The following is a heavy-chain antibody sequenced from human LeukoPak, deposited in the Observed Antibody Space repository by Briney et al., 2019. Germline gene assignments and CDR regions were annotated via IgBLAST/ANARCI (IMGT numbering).Heavy chain of an antibody. V-gene: IGHV4-39*07. J-gene: IGHJ4*02. CDR1: GGSFSSYY. Sequence: PSETLSLTCAVYGGSFSSYYWGWIRQPPGKGLEWIGSIYYSGSTYYNPSLKSRVTISVDTSKNQFSLKLSSVTAADTAVYYCARVFREPLAFDYWGQGTLVTVSS. CDR3: ARVFREPLAFDY. CDR2: IYYSGST. D-gene: IGHD1-26*01.